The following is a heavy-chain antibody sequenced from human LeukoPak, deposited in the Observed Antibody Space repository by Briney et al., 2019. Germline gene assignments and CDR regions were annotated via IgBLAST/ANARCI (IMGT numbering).Heavy chain of an antibody. CDR2: IYYSGST. D-gene: IGHD2-15*01. V-gene: IGHV4-59*12. J-gene: IGHJ4*02. CDR3: ARTSYCTGGSCFFDY. CDR1: GGSISSYY. Sequence: SETLSLTCTVSGGSISSYYWSWIRQPPGKGLEWIGYIYYSGSTNYNPSLKSRVTISVDTSKKQFSLKLSAVTAADAAVYYCARTSYCTGGSCFFDYWGQGTLVTVSS.